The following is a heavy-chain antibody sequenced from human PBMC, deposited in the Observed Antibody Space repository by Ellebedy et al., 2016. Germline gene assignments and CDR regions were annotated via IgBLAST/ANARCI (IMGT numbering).Heavy chain of an antibody. Sequence: GGSLRLXCAASGSTFSSYWTHWVRQAPGKGLVWVSRVNSDGSSTNYADSVKGRFTISRDNSKNTLYLQMNSLRAEDTAVYYCAKDPGLELRGYWGQGTLVTGSS. D-gene: IGHD1-7*01. V-gene: IGHV3-74*01. CDR1: GSTFSSYW. CDR2: VNSDGSST. CDR3: AKDPGLELRGY. J-gene: IGHJ4*02.